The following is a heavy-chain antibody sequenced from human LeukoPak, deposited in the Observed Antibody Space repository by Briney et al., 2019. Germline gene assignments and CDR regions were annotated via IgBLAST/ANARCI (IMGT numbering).Heavy chain of an antibody. V-gene: IGHV3-33*01. CDR3: ARSKSIDYYYGMDV. J-gene: IGHJ6*02. CDR1: GFTFSSYG. Sequence: GGSLRLSCAASGFTFSSYGMHWVRQAPGKGLEWVAVIWYDGSNKYYADSVKGRFTISRDNSKNTLYLQMNSLRAEDTAVYYCARSKSIDYYYGMDVWGQGTTVTVSS. D-gene: IGHD6-6*01. CDR2: IWYDGSNK.